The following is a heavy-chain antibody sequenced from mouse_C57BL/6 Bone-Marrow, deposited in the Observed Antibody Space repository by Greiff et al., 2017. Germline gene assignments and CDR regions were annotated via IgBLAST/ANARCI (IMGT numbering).Heavy chain of an antibody. J-gene: IGHJ2*01. CDR3: ARVSSTGTGYDCDY. CDR2: SRNKANDYTT. CDR1: GFTFSDFY. D-gene: IGHD4-1*02. Sequence: EVKVVESGGGLVQSGRSLRLSCATSGFTFSDFYMEWVRQAPGKGLEWIAASRNKANDYTTEYSASVKGRFIVSRDTSQSILYLQMNALRAEDTAIYYGARVSSTGTGYDCDYWGQGTTLTVSS. V-gene: IGHV7-1*01.